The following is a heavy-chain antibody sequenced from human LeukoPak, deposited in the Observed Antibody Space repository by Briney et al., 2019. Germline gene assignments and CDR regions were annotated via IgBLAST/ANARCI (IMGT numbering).Heavy chain of an antibody. CDR3: ARDSGGDYIPLWYYGMDV. CDR1: GYTFTSYG. D-gene: IGHD4-17*01. V-gene: IGHV1-18*01. J-gene: IGHJ6*02. CDR2: ISAYNGNT. Sequence: GASVKVSCKASGYTFTSYGISWVRQAPGQGLEWMGWISAYNGNTNYAQKLQGRVTMTTDTSTSTAYMELRSLRSDDTAVYYCARDSGGDYIPLWYYGMDVWGQGTTVTVSS.